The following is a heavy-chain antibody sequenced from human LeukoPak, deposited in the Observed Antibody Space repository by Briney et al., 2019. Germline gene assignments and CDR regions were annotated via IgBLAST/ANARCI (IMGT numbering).Heavy chain of an antibody. D-gene: IGHD3-10*01. CDR2: ISGGGGST. Sequence: GGSLRLSCAASGFTFSTYAMSWVRQAPGQGLEWVSAISGGGGSTYYADSVKGRFTISRDNSKNTLYLQMNSLRAEDTAVYYCAKLSSYYYASGTYPDYWGQGTLVTVSS. CDR1: GFTFSTYA. CDR3: AKLSSYYYASGTYPDY. J-gene: IGHJ4*02. V-gene: IGHV3-23*01.